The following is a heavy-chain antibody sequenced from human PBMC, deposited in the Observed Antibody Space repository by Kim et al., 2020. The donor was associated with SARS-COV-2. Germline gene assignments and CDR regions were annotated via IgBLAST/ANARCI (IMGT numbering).Heavy chain of an antibody. CDR2: ISWNSGSI. Sequence: GGSLRLSCAASGFTFDDYAMHWVRQAPGKGLEWVSGISWNSGSIGYADSVKGRFTISRDNAKNSLYLQMNSLRAEDTALYYCAKDSAYSGYEFDYWGQGTLVTVSS. V-gene: IGHV3-9*01. J-gene: IGHJ4*02. CDR1: GFTFDDYA. CDR3: AKDSAYSGYEFDY. D-gene: IGHD5-12*01.